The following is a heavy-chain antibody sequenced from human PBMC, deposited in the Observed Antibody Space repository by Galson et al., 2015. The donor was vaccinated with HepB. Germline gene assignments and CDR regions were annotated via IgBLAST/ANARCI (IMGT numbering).Heavy chain of an antibody. V-gene: IGHV7-4-1*02. D-gene: IGHD6-13*01. J-gene: IGHJ5*02. CDR2: INTNTGNP. Sequence: SVKVSCKASGYTFTSYAMNWVRQAPGQGLEWMGWINTNTGNPTYAQGFTGRFVFSLDTSVSTAYLQISSLKAEDTAVYYCARGAAGTWGNWFDPWGQGTLVTVSS. CDR3: ARGAAGTWGNWFDP. CDR1: GYTFTSYA.